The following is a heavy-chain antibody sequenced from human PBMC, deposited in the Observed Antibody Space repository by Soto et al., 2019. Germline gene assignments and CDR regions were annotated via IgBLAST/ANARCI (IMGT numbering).Heavy chain of an antibody. J-gene: IGHJ6*02. CDR3: ARALYGSGVLDV. D-gene: IGHD3-10*01. CDR1: GGSITSYY. Sequence: LSLTCTVSGGSITSYYWSCIRQPPGKGLEWIGTIYYSGSTNYNPSLKSRVTISVDTSKNQFSLKLSSVTAADTAVYYCARALYGSGVLDVWGQGTTVTVSS. CDR2: IYYSGST. V-gene: IGHV4-59*12.